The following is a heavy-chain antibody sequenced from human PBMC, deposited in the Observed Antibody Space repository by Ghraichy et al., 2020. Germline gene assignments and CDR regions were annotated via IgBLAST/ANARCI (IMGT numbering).Heavy chain of an antibody. CDR3: ARDSSGIPVAGSTGVAC. V-gene: IGHV4-39*07. J-gene: IGHJ4*02. Sequence: ETLSLTCVVSGASISSSTYYWGWIRQPPGKGLEWIGSIYYSGDTYYNPSLKSRVTISVDTSKNQFSLKLSSVTAADTAVYYCARDSSGIPVAGSTGVACWGQVPLVTVSS. CDR2: IYYSGDT. CDR1: GASISSSTYY. D-gene: IGHD6-19*01.